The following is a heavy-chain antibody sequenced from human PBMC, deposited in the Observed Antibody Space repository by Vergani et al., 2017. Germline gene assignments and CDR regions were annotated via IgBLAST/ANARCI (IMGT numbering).Heavy chain of an antibody. D-gene: IGHD5-18*01. CDR2: IYSGGST. J-gene: IGHJ4*02. V-gene: IGHV3-53*01. CDR3: ARVDTAMVTFDY. Sequence: EVQLVESGGGLIQPGGSLRLSCAASGFTVSSNYMSWVRQAPGKGLEWVSVIYSGGSTYYADSVKGRFTISRDNSENTLYLQMNSLRAEDTAVYYCARVDTAMVTFDYWGQGTLVTVSS. CDR1: GFTVSSNY.